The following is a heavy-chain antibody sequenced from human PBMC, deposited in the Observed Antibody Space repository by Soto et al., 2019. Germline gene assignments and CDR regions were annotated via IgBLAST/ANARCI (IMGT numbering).Heavy chain of an antibody. CDR1: GGTFSSYA. CDR2: IIPIFGTA. D-gene: IGHD3-22*01. J-gene: IGHJ5*02. Sequence: SVKVSCKASGGTFSSYAISWVRQAPGQGLEWMGGIIPIFGTANYAQKFQGRVTITADESTSTAYMELSSLRSEDTAVYYCARGPDYYDSSGYYLVVWLDPWGQGTLVTVS. V-gene: IGHV1-69*13. CDR3: ARGPDYYDSSGYYLVVWLDP.